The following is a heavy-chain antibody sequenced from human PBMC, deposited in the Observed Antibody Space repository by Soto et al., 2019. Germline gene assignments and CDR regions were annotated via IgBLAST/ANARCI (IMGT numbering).Heavy chain of an antibody. D-gene: IGHD6-13*01. CDR2: IYYSGST. CDR1: GGSISSYY. CDR3: ARDRQPRNYYYGMDV. J-gene: IGHJ6*01. Sequence: QVQLQESGPGLVKPSETLSLTCTVSGGSISSYYWSWIRQPPGKGLEWIGYIYYSGSTNYNPSLKSRVTISVDTSKNQFSLKLSSVTAADTAVYYCARDRQPRNYYYGMDVW. V-gene: IGHV4-59*01.